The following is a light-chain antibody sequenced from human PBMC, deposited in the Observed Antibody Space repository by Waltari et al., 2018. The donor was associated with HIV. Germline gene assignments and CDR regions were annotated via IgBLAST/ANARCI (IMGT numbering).Light chain of an antibody. Sequence: DIVMTQSPHSLALSLGARATINCKSSQSIFYSSRDANYLAWYQQKPGQSPKLLIYWASARASGVPDRFSGSGSRTDFTLSISSLQSEDVAVYFCQQDYSTPPTFGQGTRVEIK. CDR1: QSIFYSSRDANY. J-gene: IGKJ1*01. CDR2: WAS. CDR3: QQDYSTPPT. V-gene: IGKV4-1*01.